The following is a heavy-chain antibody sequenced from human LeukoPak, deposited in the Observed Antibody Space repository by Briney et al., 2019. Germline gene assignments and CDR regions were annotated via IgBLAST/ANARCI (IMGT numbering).Heavy chain of an antibody. D-gene: IGHD1-26*01. Sequence: ASVKISCKASGYTFTSYGISWVRLAPGLGLEWMGWISASSGATNLARPLQDRVTITMDTSASTVYMEMNDLGSEDTAVYYCARGYSGCFHYWGQGALVTVSS. CDR2: ISASSGAT. CDR3: ARGYSGCFHY. J-gene: IGHJ4*02. CDR1: GYTFTSYG. V-gene: IGHV1-18*04.